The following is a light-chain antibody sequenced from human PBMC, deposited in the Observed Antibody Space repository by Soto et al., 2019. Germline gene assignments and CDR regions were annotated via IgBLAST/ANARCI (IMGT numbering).Light chain of an antibody. Sequence: QSALTQPASVSGSPGQSITIFCNGTSSDVGGYNYVSWYQQHPGKAPKLMIYEVSNRPSGVSNRFSGSKSGNTASLTISGLQAEDEADYYCSSYTSSTKVFGTGTKLTVL. CDR3: SSYTSSTKV. J-gene: IGLJ1*01. CDR2: EVS. CDR1: SSDVGGYNY. V-gene: IGLV2-14*01.